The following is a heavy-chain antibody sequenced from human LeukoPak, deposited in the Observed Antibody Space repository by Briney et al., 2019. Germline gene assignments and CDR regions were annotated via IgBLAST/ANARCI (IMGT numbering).Heavy chain of an antibody. CDR2: TSYDGSNK. CDR3: ARAYYYGSGTHPYYFDY. D-gene: IGHD3-10*01. V-gene: IGHV3-30-3*01. J-gene: IGHJ4*02. CDR1: GFTFITYT. Sequence: PGGSLRLSCAASGFTFITYTMHWVRQAPGKGLEWVAVTSYDGSNKYYADSVKGRFTISRDNAKNSLYLQMNSLRAEDTAVYYCARAYYYGSGTHPYYFDYWGQGTLVTVSS.